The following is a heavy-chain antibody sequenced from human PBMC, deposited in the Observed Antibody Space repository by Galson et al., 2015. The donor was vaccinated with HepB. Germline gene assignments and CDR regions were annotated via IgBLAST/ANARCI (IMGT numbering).Heavy chain of an antibody. D-gene: IGHD3-3*01. CDR3: ARLGRRFLTWVDP. J-gene: IGHJ5*02. V-gene: IGHV3-48*03. Sequence: SLRLSCAASGFTFSSFEMNWVRQAPGKGLEWLSYISTSSNTIYYADSVKGRFTISRDNARNSVYLQMNSLRAEDTAVYYCARLGRRFLTWVDPWGQGTLVTVSS. CDR1: GFTFSSFE. CDR2: ISTSSNTI.